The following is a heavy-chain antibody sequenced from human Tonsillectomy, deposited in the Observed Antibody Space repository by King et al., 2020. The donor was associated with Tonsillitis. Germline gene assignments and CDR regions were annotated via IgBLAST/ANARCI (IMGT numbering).Heavy chain of an antibody. V-gene: IGHV3-74*01. Sequence: VQLVESGGGLVQPGGSLRLPCAASGFTFSSYWMHWVRQAPGKGLVWVSRINSDGSRTRYADSVKGRFTISRDNAKNTLYLQMNSLRAEDTAVYYCARETQAYYYYMDVWGKGTTVTVSS. J-gene: IGHJ6*03. CDR2: INSDGSRT. CDR1: GFTFSSYW. CDR3: ARETQAYYYYMDV.